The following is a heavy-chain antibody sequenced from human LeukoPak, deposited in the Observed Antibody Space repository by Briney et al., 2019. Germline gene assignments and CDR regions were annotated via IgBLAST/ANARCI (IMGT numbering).Heavy chain of an antibody. D-gene: IGHD3-22*01. CDR1: GYSISSGYY. CDR2: IYHSGRT. V-gene: IGHV4-38-2*02. CDR3: ARETSYYYDSSGYSLFDY. Sequence: SETLSLTCAVSGYSISSGYYWGWIRQPPGKGLEWIGSIYHSGRTYYNPSLKSRVTISVDTSKNQFSLKLSSVTAADTAVYYCARETSYYYDSSGYSLFDYWGQGTLVTVSS. J-gene: IGHJ4*02.